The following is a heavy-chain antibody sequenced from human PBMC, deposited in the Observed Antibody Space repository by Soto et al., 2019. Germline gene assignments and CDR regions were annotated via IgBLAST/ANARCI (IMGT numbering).Heavy chain of an antibody. D-gene: IGHD1-26*01. CDR1: GFTFSSSW. Sequence: GGSLRLSCAASGFTFSSSWMSWVRQAPGKGLEWVANIKQDGSETYYVDSVKGRFIISRDNAKNSLCLQMNSLRADDVGIYYCARGLYSGSHSYYFDSWGQGILVTVSS. J-gene: IGHJ4*02. V-gene: IGHV3-7*01. CDR2: IKQDGSET. CDR3: ARGLYSGSHSYYFDS.